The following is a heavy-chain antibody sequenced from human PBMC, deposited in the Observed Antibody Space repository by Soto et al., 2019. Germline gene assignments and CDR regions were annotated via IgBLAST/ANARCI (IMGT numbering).Heavy chain of an antibody. CDR2: IYYSGST. CDR3: ARDDYKDWFDP. D-gene: IGHD4-4*01. V-gene: IGHV4-31*03. J-gene: IGHJ5*02. CDR1: GGSISSGGYY. Sequence: QVQLQESGPGLVKPSQTLSLTCTVSGGSISSGGYYWSWIRQHPGKGLEWIGYIYYSGSTYYNPSLKSRGTISVDTSKNQFSLKLSSVTAADTAVYSCARDDYKDWFDPWGQGTLVTVSS.